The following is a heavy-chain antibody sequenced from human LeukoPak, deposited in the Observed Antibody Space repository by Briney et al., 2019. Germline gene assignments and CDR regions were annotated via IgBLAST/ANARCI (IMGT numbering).Heavy chain of an antibody. CDR1: GGTFSSYA. V-gene: IGHV1-69*01. Sequence: ASVKVSCKASGGTFSSYAISWVRQAPGQGLEWMGGIIPIFGTANYAQKFQGRVTITADDSTSTAYMELSSLRSEDTAVYYCARSYYYGSGSYNNSDYWGQGTLVTVSS. D-gene: IGHD3-10*01. CDR3: ARSYYYGSGSYNNSDY. CDR2: IIPIFGTA. J-gene: IGHJ4*02.